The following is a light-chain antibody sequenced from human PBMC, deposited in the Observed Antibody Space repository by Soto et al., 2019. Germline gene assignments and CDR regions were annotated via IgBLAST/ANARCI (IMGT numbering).Light chain of an antibody. Sequence: SYELTQPPSVSVSPGQTASITCSGDKLGDKYACWYQQKPGQSPVPVIYLDSKRPSGIPERFSGSNSGNTATLTISGTQAMDEVNNVWQAWDSSTLYVFGTGTKVTVL. CDR2: LDS. J-gene: IGLJ1*01. CDR1: KLGDKY. CDR3: QAWDSSTLYV. V-gene: IGLV3-1*01.